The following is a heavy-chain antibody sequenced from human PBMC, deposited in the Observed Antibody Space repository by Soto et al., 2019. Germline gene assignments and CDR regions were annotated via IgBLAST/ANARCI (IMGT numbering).Heavy chain of an antibody. Sequence: QVQLQESGPGLVKPSETLSLTCTVSGGSITSYYWSWIRQPAGKGLEWIGRIYTSGSTNYNPSLKGRVNISIGPAKNQFSPKASPGAAAGSGVYFCGGGGGYGSGSYLWFDPWGQGTLVTVSS. D-gene: IGHD3-10*01. V-gene: IGHV4-4*07. CDR3: GGGGGYGSGSYLWFDP. J-gene: IGHJ5*02. CDR2: IYTSGST. CDR1: GGSITSYY.